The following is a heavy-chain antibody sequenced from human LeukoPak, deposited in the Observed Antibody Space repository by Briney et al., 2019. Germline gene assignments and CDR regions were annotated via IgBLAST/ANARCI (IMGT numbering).Heavy chain of an antibody. CDR3: ASRYNWFDP. J-gene: IGHJ5*02. CDR1: TSSDYY. CDR2: IGSSSSTI. Sequence: TSSDYYWGWIRQAPGKGLEWVSYIGSSSSTIYYADSVKGRFTISRDNAKNSLYLQMNSLRAEDTAVYYCASRYNWFDPRGQGTLVTVSS. V-gene: IGHV3-11*04.